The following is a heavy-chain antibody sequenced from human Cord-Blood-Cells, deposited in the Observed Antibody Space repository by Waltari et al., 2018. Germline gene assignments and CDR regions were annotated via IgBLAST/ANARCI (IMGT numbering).Heavy chain of an antibody. J-gene: IGHJ4*02. V-gene: IGHV3-48*02. CDR2: ISSSSSTI. D-gene: IGHD6-13*01. CDR3: AREAAADY. Sequence: EVQLVESGGGLVQPGGSLRLSCAASGFSSSSYSMNWFRQPPGKGLEWVSYISSSSSTIYYADSVKGRFTISRDNAKNSLYLQMNSLRDEDTAVYYCAREAAADYWGQGTLVTVSS. CDR1: GFSSSSYS.